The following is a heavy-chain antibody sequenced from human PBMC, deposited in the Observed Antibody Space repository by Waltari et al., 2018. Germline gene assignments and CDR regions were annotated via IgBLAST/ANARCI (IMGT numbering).Heavy chain of an antibody. CDR1: GGTFRSYA. D-gene: IGHD2-15*01. Sequence: QVQLVQSGAEVKKPGSSVKVSCKASGGTFRSYAISWVRPAPGQGLEWMGGIIPIFGTANYAQKFQGRVTITADESTSTAYMELSSLRSEDTAVYYCASGEEVVVVAATPYFQHWGQGTLVTVSS. J-gene: IGHJ1*01. CDR3: ASGEEVVVVAATPYFQH. V-gene: IGHV1-69*01. CDR2: IIPIFGTA.